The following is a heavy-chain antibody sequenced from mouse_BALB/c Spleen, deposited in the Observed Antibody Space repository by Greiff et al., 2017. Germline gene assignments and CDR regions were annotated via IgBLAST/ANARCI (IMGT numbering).Heavy chain of an antibody. J-gene: IGHJ4*01. CDR2: IWAGGST. Sequence: VMLVESGPGLVAPSQSLSITCTVSGFSLTSYGVHWVRQPPGKGLEWLGVIWAGGSTNYNSALMSRLSISKDNSKSQVFLKMNSLQTDDTAMYYCARGLLEAMDYWGQGTSVTVSS. V-gene: IGHV2-9*02. CDR3: ARGLLEAMDY. CDR1: GFSLTSYG. D-gene: IGHD2-10*02.